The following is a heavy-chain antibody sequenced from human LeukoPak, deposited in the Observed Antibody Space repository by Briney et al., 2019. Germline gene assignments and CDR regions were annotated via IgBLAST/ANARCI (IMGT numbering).Heavy chain of an antibody. CDR2: IKSKTDGGTT. CDR3: TQGGTKAYS. Sequence: GGSLRLSCAASGSTFSNVWMNWVRQAPGKGLEWVGRIKSKTDGGTTDYAAPVKGRFTISRDDSEKTLSLQMNSLKSEDTAVYYCTQGGTKAYSWGQGTLVTVSS. J-gene: IGHJ4*02. CDR1: GSTFSNVW. V-gene: IGHV3-15*01. D-gene: IGHD3-16*01.